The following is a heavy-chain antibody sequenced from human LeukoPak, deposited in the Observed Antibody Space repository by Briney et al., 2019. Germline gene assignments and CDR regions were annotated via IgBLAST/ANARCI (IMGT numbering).Heavy chain of an antibody. V-gene: IGHV3-74*01. CDR3: AKDHYDYIGGTYRDFDY. J-gene: IGHJ4*02. CDR1: GFSFSGHW. D-gene: IGHD3-16*02. Sequence: GGSLRLSCTASGFSFSGHWMHWARQLPGKGLVWVSRISPTGSTTSYADSVKGRFTISRDNSKNTLYLQMNSLRAEDTAVYYCAKDHYDYIGGTYRDFDYWGQGTLVTVSS. CDR2: ISPTGSTT.